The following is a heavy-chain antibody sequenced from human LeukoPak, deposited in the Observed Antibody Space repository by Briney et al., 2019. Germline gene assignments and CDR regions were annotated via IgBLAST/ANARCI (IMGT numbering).Heavy chain of an antibody. CDR1: GFTFSSYA. V-gene: IGHV3-23*01. CDR3: AKVGVDCSSTSCYAYYFDY. CDR2: ISGSGGST. Sequence: GGSLRLSCAASGFTFSSYAMSWVRQAPGKGLEWVSAISGSGGSTYYADPVKGRFTISRDNSKNTLYLQMNSLRAEDTAVYYCAKVGVDCSSTSCYAYYFDYWGQGTLVTVSS. D-gene: IGHD2-2*01. J-gene: IGHJ4*02.